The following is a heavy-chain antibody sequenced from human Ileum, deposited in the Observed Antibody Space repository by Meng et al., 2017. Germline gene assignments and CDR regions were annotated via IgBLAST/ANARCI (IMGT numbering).Heavy chain of an antibody. J-gene: IGHJ4*02. Sequence: QGQWQESGPRLVKPSGPLSLTCAVSGTCWIWVRHPQGKGLEWIGAIFQSGRTNYNPSLKSRVTISIDKSKSQISLQLSAVTAADTAVYSCATSNDRDVYYLGYWGQGTLVTVSS. V-gene: IGHV4-4*02. CDR2: IFQSGRT. CDR3: ATSNDRDVYYLGY. CDR1: GTC. D-gene: IGHD3-22*01.